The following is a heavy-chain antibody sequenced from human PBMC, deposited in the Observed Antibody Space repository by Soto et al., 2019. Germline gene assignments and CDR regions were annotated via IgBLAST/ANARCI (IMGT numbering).Heavy chain of an antibody. CDR3: ARDSGRVLHNWNYAYYGMDV. V-gene: IGHV1-69*13. J-gene: IGHJ6*02. CDR2: ISPIFGAA. CDR1: GDTFSSYS. D-gene: IGHD1-20*01. Sequence: GASVKVSCKASGDTFSSYSFSWVRQVPGQGLEWMGGISPIFGAANYAQKFQGRVTITADESTSTAYMELSSLRSEDTAVYYCARDSGRVLHNWNYAYYGMDVWGQGTTVTVSS.